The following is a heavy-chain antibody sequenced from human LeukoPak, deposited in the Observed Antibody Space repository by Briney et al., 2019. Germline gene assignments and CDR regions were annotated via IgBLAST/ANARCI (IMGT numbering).Heavy chain of an antibody. V-gene: IGHV4-39*01. CDR2: IYYTGST. Sequence: PSETLSLTCSVSGASVSGSAYYWGWIRQPPGKGLEWIGNIYYTGSTYYNASLKSRVTISIDTSKNQFSLKLNSVTAADTAVYYCAKSGGYGLIDYWGQGTLVIVSS. CDR1: GASVSGSAYY. J-gene: IGHJ4*02. D-gene: IGHD1-26*01. CDR3: AKSGGYGLIDY.